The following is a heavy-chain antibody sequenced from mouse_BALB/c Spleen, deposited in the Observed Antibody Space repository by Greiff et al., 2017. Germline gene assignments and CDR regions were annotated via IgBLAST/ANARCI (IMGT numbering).Heavy chain of an antibody. CDR3: TRRGLRDYYAIDY. Sequence: EVKLEESGGGLVQPGGSMKLSCVASGFTFSNYWMNWVRQSPEKGLEWVAEIRLKSNNYATHYAESVKGRFTISRDDSKSSVYLQMNNLRAEDTGIYYCTRRGLRDYYAIDYWGQGTSVTVSS. CDR1: GFTFSNYW. CDR2: IRLKSNNYAT. D-gene: IGHD1-1*01. V-gene: IGHV6-6*02. J-gene: IGHJ4*01.